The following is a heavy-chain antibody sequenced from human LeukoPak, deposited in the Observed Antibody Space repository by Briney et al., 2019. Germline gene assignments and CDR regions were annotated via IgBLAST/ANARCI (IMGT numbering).Heavy chain of an antibody. Sequence: PGGSPRLSCVASGFTFSSYAMSWVRQTPGKGLEWVSAISGTGDRTYYADSVKGRFTISRDNSKNTLYLQMNSLRAEDTAVYYCAKERATWYDSNAFDIWGQGTVVTVSS. D-gene: IGHD1-20*01. CDR3: AKERATWYDSNAFDI. J-gene: IGHJ3*02. CDR1: GFTFSSYA. CDR2: ISGTGDRT. V-gene: IGHV3-23*01.